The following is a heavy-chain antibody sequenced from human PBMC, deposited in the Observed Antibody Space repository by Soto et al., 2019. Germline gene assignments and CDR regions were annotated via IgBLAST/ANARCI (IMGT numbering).Heavy chain of an antibody. J-gene: IGHJ4*02. D-gene: IGHD3-22*01. CDR2: MNEDGSER. V-gene: IGHV3-7*01. CDR1: GFSFSSAL. Sequence: GGSLRLSCAVSGFSFSSALMTWIRQAPGKGLERVAIMNEDGSERYYAGSVKGRFTISRENAKNSLYLQMNSLRAGDTAIYFCARAIGPTLFDYWGQGTLVTVSS. CDR3: ARAIGPTLFDY.